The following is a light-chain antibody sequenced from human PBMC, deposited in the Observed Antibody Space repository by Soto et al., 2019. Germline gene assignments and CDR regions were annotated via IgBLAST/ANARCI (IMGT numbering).Light chain of an antibody. Sequence: QSVLTQPASVSGSPGQSITISCTGTSSDVGGYNYVSWYQQHPGKAPKLMIYDVSNRPSVVSNRFSGSKSGNTASLTISGLQVEDEDDYYCSSYTSSSSLGVFGTGTKLTVL. V-gene: IGLV2-14*01. CDR2: DVS. J-gene: IGLJ1*01. CDR1: SSDVGGYNY. CDR3: SSYTSSSSLGV.